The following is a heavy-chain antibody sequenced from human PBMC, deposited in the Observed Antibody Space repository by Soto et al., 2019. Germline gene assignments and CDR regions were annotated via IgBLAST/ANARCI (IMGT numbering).Heavy chain of an antibody. CDR1: GFTFSDYA. Sequence: GGSLRLSCTASGFTFSDYALRWFRQAPGKGLEWVAFIRSNSYGGTTEYAASVEGRFTISRDDSKSIAYLQMNSLKTEDTAVYYCTRGVPPCGCYFDYWGQGTLVTVSS. CDR2: IRSNSYGGTT. D-gene: IGHD6-19*01. V-gene: IGHV3-49*03. CDR3: TRGVPPCGCYFDY. J-gene: IGHJ4*02.